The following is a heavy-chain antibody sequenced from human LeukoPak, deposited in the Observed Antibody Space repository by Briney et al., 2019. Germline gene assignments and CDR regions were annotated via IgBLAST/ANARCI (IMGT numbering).Heavy chain of an antibody. V-gene: IGHV4-39*07. J-gene: IGHJ4*02. D-gene: IGHD4-17*01. CDR3: ARDRRHVRNTVTSPPSDY. CDR2: IYYSGST. Sequence: SETLSLTCTVSGGSISSSSYYWGWIRQPPGKGLECIGSIYYSGSTYYNPSLKSRVTISVDTSKNQFSLKLRSVTASDTAFYFCARDRRHVRNTVTSPPSDYWGQGPLVTVSS. CDR1: GGSISSSSYY.